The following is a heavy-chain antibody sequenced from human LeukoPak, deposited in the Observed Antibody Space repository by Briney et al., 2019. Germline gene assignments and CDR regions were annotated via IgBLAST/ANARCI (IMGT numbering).Heavy chain of an antibody. J-gene: IGHJ4*02. D-gene: IGHD4-17*01. CDR2: IKQDGSEK. Sequence: GGSLRLSCAASGFTFSSYWMSWVRQAPGKGLEWVANIKQDGSEKYYVDSVKGRFTISRDNAKNSLYLQMNSLRAEDTAVYYCVYGDYYYSYFDYWGQGTLVTVSS. V-gene: IGHV3-7*01. CDR3: VYGDYYYSYFDY. CDR1: GFTFSSYW.